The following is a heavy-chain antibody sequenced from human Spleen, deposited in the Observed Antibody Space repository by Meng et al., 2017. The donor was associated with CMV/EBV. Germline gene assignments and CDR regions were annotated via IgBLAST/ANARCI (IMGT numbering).Heavy chain of an antibody. CDR1: AFTFNTYR. CDR3: ASRLGGTLFCTSNTCFDGMDV. V-gene: IGHV3-53*01. Sequence: GESLKISCAASAFTFNTYRMHWVRQAPGRGLQWVSLIYSGGTTYYADSVRGRFTISRDNSKNTLYLQMNTLRVEDTAVYYCASRLGGTLFCTSNTCFDGMDVWGQGTTVTVSS. CDR2: IYSGGTT. D-gene: IGHD2-2*01. J-gene: IGHJ6*02.